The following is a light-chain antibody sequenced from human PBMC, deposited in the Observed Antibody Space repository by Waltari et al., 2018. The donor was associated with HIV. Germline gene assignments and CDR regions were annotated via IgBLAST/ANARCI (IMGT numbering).Light chain of an antibody. J-gene: IGLJ6*01. V-gene: IGLV1-47*01. CDR2: RNA. CDR3: ASWDDALSSWL. Sequence: QSGLRQPPSTSRPPGQRVVISCSGSSSNVGKTYVSWFQQLPGAAPSLLIYRNARRPSGVPDRCTAAKSGTSASLVISGLRSDDEAEYFCASWDDALSSWLFGGGTKLTVL. CDR1: SSNVGKTY.